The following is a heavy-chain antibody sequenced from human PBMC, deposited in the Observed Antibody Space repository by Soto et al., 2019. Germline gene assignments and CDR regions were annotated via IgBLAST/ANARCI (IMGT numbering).Heavy chain of an antibody. CDR1: GFTVSTKY. CDR2: IYSGGST. J-gene: IGHJ4*02. D-gene: IGHD3-16*01. Sequence: EVQLVESGGGLVQPGGSLRLSCAASGFTVSTKYMRWVRQAPGKGLEWVSVIYSGGSTFYADSVRGRFTISRDNSKNTVNLQMNSLRDEDTAVYYCARDPWAADYWGQGTLVTVSS. CDR3: ARDPWAADY. V-gene: IGHV3-66*01.